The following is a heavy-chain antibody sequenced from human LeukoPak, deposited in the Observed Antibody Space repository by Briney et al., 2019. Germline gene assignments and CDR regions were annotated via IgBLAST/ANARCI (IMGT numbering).Heavy chain of an antibody. CDR3: AKDPGHCSGGSCYSILDY. J-gene: IGHJ4*02. CDR2: ISSDGSHK. D-gene: IGHD2-15*01. Sequence: GGSLRLSCAASGFTFSTYSMYWVRQAPGKGLEWLAVISSDGSHKFYGDSVAGRFTISRDNSKNTLYLQMNSLRPEDTAVYYCAKDPGHCSGGSCYSILDYWGQGTLVTVSS. CDR1: GFTFSTYS. V-gene: IGHV3-30*18.